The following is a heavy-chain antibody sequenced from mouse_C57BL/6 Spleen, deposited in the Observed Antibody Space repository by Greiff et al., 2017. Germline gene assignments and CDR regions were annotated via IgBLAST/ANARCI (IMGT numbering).Heavy chain of an antibody. V-gene: IGHV7-3*01. CDR2: IRNKANGYTT. CDR3: ARDGNYDYFDY. CDR1: GFTFTDYY. Sequence: EVHLVESGGGLVQPGGSLSLSCAASGFTFTDYYMSWVRQPPGKALEWLGFIRNKANGYTTEYSASVKGRFTISRDNSQSILYLQMNALRAEDSATYYCARDGNYDYFDYWGQGTTLTVSS. D-gene: IGHD2-1*01. J-gene: IGHJ2*01.